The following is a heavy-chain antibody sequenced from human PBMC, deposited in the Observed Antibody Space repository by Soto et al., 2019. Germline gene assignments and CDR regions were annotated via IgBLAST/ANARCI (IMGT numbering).Heavy chain of an antibody. CDR1: GFTFDDYT. J-gene: IGHJ6*02. CDR2: ISWDGGST. D-gene: IGHD3-10*01. Sequence: GGSLRLSCAASGFTFDDYTMHWVRQAPGKGLEWVSLISWDGGSTYYADSVKGRFTISRDNSKNSLYLQMNSLRTEDTALYYCAKDRGLDYYYYGMDVWGQGTTVTVSS. CDR3: AKDRGLDYYYYGMDV. V-gene: IGHV3-43*01.